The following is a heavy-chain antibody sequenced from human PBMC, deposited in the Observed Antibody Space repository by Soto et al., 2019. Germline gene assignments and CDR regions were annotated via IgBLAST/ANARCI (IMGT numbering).Heavy chain of an antibody. D-gene: IGHD3-10*01. CDR3: ARFRGSYGMDV. J-gene: IGHJ6*02. CDR1: GYTFSSYT. V-gene: IGHV1-69*02. CDR2: IIPILGIA. Sequence: AASVKVSCKASGYTFSSYTISWVRQAPGQGLEWMGRIIPILGIANYAQKFQGRVTITADKSTSTAYMELSSLRTEDTAVYYCARFRGSYGMDVWGQGTTVTVSS.